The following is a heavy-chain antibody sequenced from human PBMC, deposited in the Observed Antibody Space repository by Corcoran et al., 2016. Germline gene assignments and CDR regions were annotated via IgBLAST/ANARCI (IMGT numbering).Heavy chain of an antibody. V-gene: IGHV1-3*01. J-gene: IGHJ5*02. CDR1: GYTFTSYA. D-gene: IGHD6-13*01. Sequence: QVQLVQSGAEVKKPGASVKVSCKASGYTFTSYAMHWVRQAPGQRLEWMGWINAGNGNTKYSQKFQGRVTITRDTSASTAYMELSSLRSEDTAVYYCARSRRSIAAAGGWFDPWGQGTLVTVSS. CDR3: ARSRRSIAAAGGWFDP. CDR2: INAGNGNT.